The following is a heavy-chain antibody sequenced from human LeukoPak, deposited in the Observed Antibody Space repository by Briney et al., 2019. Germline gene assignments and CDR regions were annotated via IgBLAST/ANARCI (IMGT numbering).Heavy chain of an antibody. CDR1: GFTFSNAW. CDR2: IKSKTDGGTT. Sequence: PGGSLRPSCAASGFTFSNAWMSWVRQAPGKGLEWVGRIKSKTDGGTTDYAAPVKGRFTISRDDSKNTLYLQMNSLKTEDTAVYYCTTDQYYYDSSGYPYYWGQGTLVTVSS. D-gene: IGHD3-22*01. J-gene: IGHJ4*02. CDR3: TTDQYYYDSSGYPYY. V-gene: IGHV3-15*01.